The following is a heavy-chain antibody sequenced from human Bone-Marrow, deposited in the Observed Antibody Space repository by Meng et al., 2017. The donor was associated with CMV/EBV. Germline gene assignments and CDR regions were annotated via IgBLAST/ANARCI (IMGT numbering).Heavy chain of an antibody. Sequence: ASVKVSCKASGYTFSNYDIIWVRQASGQGLEWVGWMNPNRGNTAYAQKFQGRVTMTRDTSTSIAYMELSSLRSGDTAVYYCARGQVQCSTINCQDYLFSGMDVWGQGTTVTGSS. CDR2: MNPNRGNT. CDR3: ARGQVQCSTINCQDYLFSGMDV. J-gene: IGHJ6*01. CDR1: GYTFSNYD. D-gene: IGHD2/OR15-2a*01. V-gene: IGHV1-8*02.